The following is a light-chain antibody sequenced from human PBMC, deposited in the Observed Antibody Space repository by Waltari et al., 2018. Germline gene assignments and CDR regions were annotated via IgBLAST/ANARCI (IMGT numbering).Light chain of an antibody. CDR2: WAS. Sequence: DIVMTQSLDSLAVSLGERATINCKSSQSVLHSSNNKNYFAWYQQRPGQPPKLLFYWASTREFGVPDRFSGSGSGTDFTLTISSLQAEDVAVYYCQQYYSSPLTFGGGTKVEIK. CDR3: QQYYSSPLT. J-gene: IGKJ4*01. CDR1: QSVLHSSNNKNY. V-gene: IGKV4-1*01.